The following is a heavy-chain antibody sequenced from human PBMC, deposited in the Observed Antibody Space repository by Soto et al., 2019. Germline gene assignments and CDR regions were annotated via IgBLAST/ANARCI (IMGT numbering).Heavy chain of an antibody. V-gene: IGHV3-33*01. J-gene: IGHJ4*02. CDR3: ARDSLSYLTEALDY. CDR2: TWYDGSNK. Sequence: QVQLVESGGGVVQPGRSLRLSCAASGFTFSNYGMHWVRQAPGKGLDWVAFTWYDGSNKYYADSVKGRFTISRDNSKNTLYLQMNSLRVEDTAVYYCARDSLSYLTEALDYWGQGTLVTVSS. CDR1: GFTFSNYG. D-gene: IGHD7-27*01.